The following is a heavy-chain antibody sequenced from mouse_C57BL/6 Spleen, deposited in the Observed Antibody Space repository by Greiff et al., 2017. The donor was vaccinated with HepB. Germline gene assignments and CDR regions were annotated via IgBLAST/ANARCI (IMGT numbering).Heavy chain of an antibody. CDR2: IDPSDSYT. J-gene: IGHJ2*01. CDR1: GYTFTSYW. CDR3: ARGGANSRTEGFDY. D-gene: IGHD4-1*01. V-gene: IGHV1-59*01. Sequence: VKLQQPGAELVRPGTSVKLSCKASGYTFTSYWMHWVKQRPGQGLEWIGVIDPSDSYTNYNQKFKGKATLTVDTSSSTAYMQLSSLTSEDSAVYYCARGGANSRTEGFDYWGQGTTLTVSS.